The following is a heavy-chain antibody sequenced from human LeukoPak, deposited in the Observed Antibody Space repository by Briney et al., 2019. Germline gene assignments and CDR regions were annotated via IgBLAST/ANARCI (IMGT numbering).Heavy chain of an antibody. J-gene: IGHJ3*02. Sequence: SETLSLTCAVDGGSFSGYYWSWTRHPPGKGLEWIGEINRSGSTNYNPSLKSRVTISVDTSKNQFSLKLSSVTAADTAVYYCARGDPPVLDYYDSSGSHEALDISGQGTMVTVSS. V-gene: IGHV4-34*01. D-gene: IGHD3-22*01. CDR3: ARGDPPVLDYYDSSGSHEALDI. CDR1: GGSFSGYY. CDR2: INRSGST.